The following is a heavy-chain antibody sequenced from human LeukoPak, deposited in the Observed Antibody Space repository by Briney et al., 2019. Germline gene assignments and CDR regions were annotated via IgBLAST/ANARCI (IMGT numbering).Heavy chain of an antibody. CDR2: INHSGST. CDR3: ARGQEDWNWFDP. J-gene: IGHJ5*02. D-gene: IGHD3-9*01. Sequence: PETLSLTCAVYGGSFSGYYWSWIRQPPGKGLEWIGEINHSGSTKYNPSLKSRVTISVDTSRNQFSLKLSSVTAADTAVYYCARGQEDWNWFDPWGQGTLVTVSS. CDR1: GGSFSGYY. V-gene: IGHV4-34*01.